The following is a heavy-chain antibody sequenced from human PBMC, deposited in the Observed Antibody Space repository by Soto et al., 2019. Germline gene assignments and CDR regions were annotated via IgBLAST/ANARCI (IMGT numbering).Heavy chain of an antibody. V-gene: IGHV1-2*04. CDR1: GYTFTGYY. D-gene: IGHD1-26*01. J-gene: IGHJ6*02. CDR2: INPNSGGT. CDR3: ARAEWSGSYLERDYYGMDV. Sequence: ASVKVSCKASGYTFTGYYMHWVRQAPGQGLEWMGWINPNSGGTNYAQKFQGWVTMTRDTSISTACMELSRLRSDDTAVYYCARAEWSGSYLERDYYGMDVWGQGTTVTVSS.